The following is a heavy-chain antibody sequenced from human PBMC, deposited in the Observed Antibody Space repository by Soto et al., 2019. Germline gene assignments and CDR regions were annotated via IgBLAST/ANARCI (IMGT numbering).Heavy chain of an antibody. D-gene: IGHD4-4*01. CDR2: IWYDGSNK. CDR3: ARDFTVRSTSYYYYGMDV. J-gene: IGHJ6*02. CDR1: GFTFSSNG. V-gene: IGHV3-33*01. Sequence: QVQLVESGGGVVQPGRSLRLSCAASGFTFSSNGMHWVRQAPGKGLEWVAVIWYDGSNKYYADSVKGRFTISRDNSKNTLYLQMNSLRAEDTAVYYCARDFTVRSTSYYYYGMDVWGQGTTVTVSS.